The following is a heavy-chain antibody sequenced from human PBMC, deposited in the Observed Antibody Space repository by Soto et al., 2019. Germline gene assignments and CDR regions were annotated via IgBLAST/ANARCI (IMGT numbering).Heavy chain of an antibody. CDR2: IYYSGST. J-gene: IGHJ6*01. CDR3: ARDSDYYDSSGYYEEGGMDV. Sequence: XETLSLTCTVSGCSISSYYWSWIRQPPGKGLEWIGYIYYSGSTNYNPSLKSRVTISVDTSKNQFSLKLSSVTAADTAVYYCARDSDYYDSSGYYEEGGMDVW. D-gene: IGHD3-22*01. CDR1: GCSISSYY. V-gene: IGHV4-59*01.